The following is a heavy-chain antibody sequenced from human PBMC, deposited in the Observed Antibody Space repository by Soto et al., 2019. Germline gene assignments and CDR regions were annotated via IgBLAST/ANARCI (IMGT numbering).Heavy chain of an antibody. Sequence: ASVKVSCKASGYTFTSYYIHWVRQAPGQGLEWMGIINPSGGTTTSAQKFQGRVTMTRDTSASTVYMELSSLRSEDTAVYFCARAEHYDSSGYYSTFDYWGQGTLVTVS. D-gene: IGHD3-22*01. J-gene: IGHJ4*02. CDR3: ARAEHYDSSGYYSTFDY. V-gene: IGHV1-46*01. CDR2: INPSGGTT. CDR1: GYTFTSYY.